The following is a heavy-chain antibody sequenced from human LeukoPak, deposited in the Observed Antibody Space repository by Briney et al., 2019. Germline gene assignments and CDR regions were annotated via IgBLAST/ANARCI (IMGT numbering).Heavy chain of an antibody. J-gene: IGHJ4*02. CDR1: GFTFSSHW. Sequence: GGSLRLSCAASGFTFSSHWMDWVRQAPGKGLEWVANIKQDGSESYYLDSVKGRFTISRDNAKSSLYLQMNSLRAEDTAVYYCANVRVGWGQRTLVTVSS. CDR2: IKQDGSES. CDR3: ANVRVG. D-gene: IGHD2-8*02. V-gene: IGHV3-7*01.